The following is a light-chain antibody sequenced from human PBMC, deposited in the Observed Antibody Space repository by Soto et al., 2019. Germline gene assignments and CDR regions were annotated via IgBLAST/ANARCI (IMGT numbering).Light chain of an antibody. CDR3: HQYGTSRT. V-gene: IGKV3-20*01. CDR1: QSVSSNY. CDR2: GAS. J-gene: IGKJ1*01. Sequence: EIVLTQSPGTLSLSPGERATLSCRASQSVSSNYLAWYQQKLGQAPRLLIYGASSRATGIPDRFSGSGSGTYFTLTIRRLEPEDFAVYYCHQYGTSRTFGQGTKVEIK.